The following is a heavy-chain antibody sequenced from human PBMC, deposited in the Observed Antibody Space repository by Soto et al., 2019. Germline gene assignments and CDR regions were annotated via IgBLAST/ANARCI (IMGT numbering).Heavy chain of an antibody. V-gene: IGHV3-33*01. CDR3: ASEYCSGGRCYYYGMDV. D-gene: IGHD2-15*01. Sequence: QVQLVESGGGVVQPGRSLRLSCAASGFTFSSYGMHWVRQAPDKGLEWVAVIWYDGSNKYYPDSVKGRFTISRDNSKNTLYLQMNSLRAEDTAVYYCASEYCSGGRCYYYGMDVWGQGTTVTVSS. CDR1: GFTFSSYG. J-gene: IGHJ6*02. CDR2: IWYDGSNK.